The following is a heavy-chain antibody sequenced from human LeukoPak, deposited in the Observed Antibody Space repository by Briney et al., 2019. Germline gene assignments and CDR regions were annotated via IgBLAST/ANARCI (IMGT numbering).Heavy chain of an antibody. CDR1: GGSISSSSYY. D-gene: IGHD6-6*01. CDR3: ARGRAARLLDY. Sequence: SETLSLTCTVSGGSISSSSYYWGWIRQPPGKGLEWIGSIYYSGSIYYNPSLKSRVTISVDTSKNQFSLKLSPVTAADTAVYYCARGRAARLLDYWGQGTLVTVSS. V-gene: IGHV4-39*07. CDR2: IYYSGSI. J-gene: IGHJ4*02.